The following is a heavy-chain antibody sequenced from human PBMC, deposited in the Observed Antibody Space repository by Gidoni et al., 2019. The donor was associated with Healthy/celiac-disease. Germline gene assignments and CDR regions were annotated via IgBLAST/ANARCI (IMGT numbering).Heavy chain of an antibody. J-gene: IGHJ6*02. V-gene: IGHV1-69*01. D-gene: IGHD2-2*01. Sequence: QVQLVQSGAAVKKPGSSVKVSCKASGGTFSSYAISWVRQAPGQGLEWMGGIIPIFGTANYAQKFQGRVTITADESTSTAYMELSSLRSEDTAVYYCARGGGYCSSTSCYAEIPYYYYGMDVWGQGTTVTVSS. CDR1: GGTFSSYA. CDR3: ARGGGYCSSTSCYAEIPYYYYGMDV. CDR2: IIPIFGTA.